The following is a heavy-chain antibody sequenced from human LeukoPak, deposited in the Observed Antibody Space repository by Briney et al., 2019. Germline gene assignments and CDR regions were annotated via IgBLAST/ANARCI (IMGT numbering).Heavy chain of an antibody. CDR2: IYYSGST. Sequence: SETLSLTCAVSDSSISSGYYWGWIRQPPGKGLEWIGTIYYSGSTYYNPSLKSRVPISVDTSKNQFSLRLNSATAADTAMYYCARGPLIAARPGYSGAYNWFDPWGQGTLVTVSS. CDR1: DSSISSGYY. CDR3: ARGPLIAARPGYSGAYNWFDP. D-gene: IGHD6-6*01. J-gene: IGHJ5*02. V-gene: IGHV4-38-2*01.